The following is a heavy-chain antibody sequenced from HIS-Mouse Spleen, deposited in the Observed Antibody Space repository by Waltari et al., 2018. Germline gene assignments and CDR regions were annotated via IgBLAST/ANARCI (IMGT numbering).Heavy chain of an antibody. D-gene: IGHD6-13*01. V-gene: IGHV4-39*07. CDR3: AREIPYSSSWYDWYFDL. Sequence: QLQLQESGPGLVKPSETLSLTCTVSGGSISSSSYYWGWIRQPPGKGLGWIGSISYSGSTYDNPSLKSRVTISVDTSKNQFSLKLSSVTAADTAVYYCAREIPYSSSWYDWYFDLWGRGTLVTVSS. CDR2: ISYSGST. J-gene: IGHJ2*01. CDR1: GGSISSSSYY.